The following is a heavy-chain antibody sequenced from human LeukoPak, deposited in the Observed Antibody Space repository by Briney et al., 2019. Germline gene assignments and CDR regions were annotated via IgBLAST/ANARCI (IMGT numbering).Heavy chain of an antibody. CDR1: GYTFSRYG. CDR2: ISAHNGNT. Sequence: ASVKVSCKASGYTFSRYGISWVRQAPGQGLEWMEWISAHNGNTNYAQKFQGRVAMTTDTSTSTAYMELRSLRSDDTAVYYCARQSMTGNERGDDAFDIWGQGTMVTVSS. D-gene: IGHD3-9*01. CDR3: ARQSMTGNERGDDAFDI. V-gene: IGHV1-18*01. J-gene: IGHJ3*02.